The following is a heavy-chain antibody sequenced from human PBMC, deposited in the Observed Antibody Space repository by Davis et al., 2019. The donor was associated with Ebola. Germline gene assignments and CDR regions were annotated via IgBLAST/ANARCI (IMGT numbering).Heavy chain of an antibody. CDR1: GFIFSSFG. D-gene: IGHD2-21*01. J-gene: IGHJ4*02. CDR3: TTLVALRFPDQ. V-gene: IGHV3-30*03. Sequence: GESLKISCAASGFIFSSFGMQWVRQAPGKGLEWVAALSYDGSHENHAQSVKGRFVISRDDSQNTLNLEMNSLKSEDTAIYYCTTLVALRFPDQWGQGTLVTVSS. CDR2: LSYDGSHE.